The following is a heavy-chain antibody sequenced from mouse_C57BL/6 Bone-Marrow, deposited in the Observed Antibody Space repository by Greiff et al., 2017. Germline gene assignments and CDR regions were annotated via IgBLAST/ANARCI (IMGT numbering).Heavy chain of an antibody. J-gene: IGHJ4*01. D-gene: IGHD2-5*01. CDR2: IYPRSGNT. V-gene: IGHV1-81*01. CDR1: GYTFTSYG. CDR3: ARYPLYDSNLHYYAMDY. Sequence: QVQLKQSGAELARPGASVKLSCKASGYTFTSYGISWVKQRTGQGLEWIGEIYPRSGNTYYNEKFKGKATLTADKSSSTAYMELRSLTSEDSAVYFCARYPLYDSNLHYYAMDYWGQGTSVTVSS.